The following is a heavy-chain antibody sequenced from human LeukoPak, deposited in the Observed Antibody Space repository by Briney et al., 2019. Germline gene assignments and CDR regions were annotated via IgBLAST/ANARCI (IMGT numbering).Heavy chain of an antibody. J-gene: IGHJ5*02. CDR1: GFTFSSYS. V-gene: IGHV3-21*01. Sequence: GGSLRLSCAASGFTFSSYSMNWVRQAPGKGLEWVSSISSSSSYIYYADSVKGRFTISRDNAKNSLYLQMNSLRAEDTAVYYCARDLAPPYYGSGSTNWFDLWGQGTLVTVSS. CDR3: ARDLAPPYYGSGSTNWFDL. D-gene: IGHD3-10*01. CDR2: ISSSSSYI.